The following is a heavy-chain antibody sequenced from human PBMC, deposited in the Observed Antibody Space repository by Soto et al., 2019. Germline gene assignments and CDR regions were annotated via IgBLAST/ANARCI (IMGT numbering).Heavy chain of an antibody. D-gene: IGHD3-16*01. V-gene: IGHV3-7*04. CDR3: VRGGGLMWPAGDY. J-gene: IGHJ4*02. Sequence: EVQLVESGGGLVQPGGSLRLSCAASGFTFRSYWMSWVRQTPGKGLEWVANINQDGSKKNYVDSVKGRFTISRDNAENSLELQRNSLGGEDAAVYYCVRGGGLMWPAGDYWGQGTLVTVSS. CDR1: GFTFRSYW. CDR2: INQDGSKK.